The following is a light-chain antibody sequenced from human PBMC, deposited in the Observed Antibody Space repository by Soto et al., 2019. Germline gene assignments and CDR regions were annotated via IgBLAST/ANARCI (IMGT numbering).Light chain of an antibody. CDR2: AAS. V-gene: IGKV3-20*01. CDR1: QSVGSSY. J-gene: IGKJ5*01. Sequence: EIVLTQSPGTLSLSPGERATLSCRASQSVGSSYLAWYQQKPGQAPRLLIYAASSRATGVPERFSGSGSGTDLTLTISRLEPEDFAVYYCQQYGISPPNTFGHRTRLEIK. CDR3: QQYGISPPNT.